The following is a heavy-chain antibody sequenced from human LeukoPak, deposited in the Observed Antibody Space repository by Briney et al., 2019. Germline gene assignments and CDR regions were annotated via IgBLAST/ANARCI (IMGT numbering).Heavy chain of an antibody. V-gene: IGHV3-30*02. Sequence: GGSLRLSCAASGFTFSSYWMSWVRQAPGKGLEWVAFIRYDGSNKYYADSVKGRFTISRDNSKNTLYLQMNSLRAEDTAVYYCAKAPRRGSYLDAFDIWGQGTMVTVSS. CDR2: IRYDGSNK. CDR3: AKAPRRGSYLDAFDI. CDR1: GFTFSSYW. J-gene: IGHJ3*02. D-gene: IGHD1-26*01.